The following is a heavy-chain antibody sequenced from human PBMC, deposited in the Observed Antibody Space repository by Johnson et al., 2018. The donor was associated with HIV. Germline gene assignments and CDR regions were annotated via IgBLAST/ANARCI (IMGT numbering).Heavy chain of an antibody. CDR1: GFTFSSYW. V-gene: IGHV3-7*01. Sequence: VQLVESGGGVVQPGRSLGLSCAASGFTFSSYWMSWVRQAPGKGLEWVANIKQDGSEKYYVDSVKGRFTISRDNAKNSLYLQMNSLRAEDTAVYYCARDRPSKWLRSNDDAFDIWGQGTMVTVSS. CDR3: ARDRPSKWLRSNDDAFDI. CDR2: IKQDGSEK. J-gene: IGHJ3*02. D-gene: IGHD5-12*01.